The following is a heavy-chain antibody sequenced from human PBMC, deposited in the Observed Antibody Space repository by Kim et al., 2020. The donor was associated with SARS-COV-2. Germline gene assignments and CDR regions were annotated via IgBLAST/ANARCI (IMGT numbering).Heavy chain of an antibody. D-gene: IGHD6-13*01. V-gene: IGHV3-15*01. CDR3: TTDGIAAAGSRTDY. J-gene: IGHJ4*02. Sequence: AAPVKGRFTISRDDSKNTLYLQMNSLKTEDTAVYYCTTDGIAAAGSRTDYWGQGTLVTVSS.